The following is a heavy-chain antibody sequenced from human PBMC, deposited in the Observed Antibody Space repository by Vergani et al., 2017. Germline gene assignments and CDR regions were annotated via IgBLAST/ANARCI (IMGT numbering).Heavy chain of an antibody. J-gene: IGHJ5*01. CDR2: IRDKTYNYAT. V-gene: IGHV3-73*02. CDR1: GFTFSGSA. CDR3: ARARCIETCYMSNWLDS. D-gene: IGHD3-9*01. Sequence: EVQLVESGGGLVQPGGSLTLSCAASGFTFSGSAMHWVRQTSGKGLEWSGRIRDKTYNYATAYAVSVKGRFIISRDDSKKTAYLQMNSLRVEDTGVYYCARARCIETCYMSNWLDSWGQGTLVTVSS.